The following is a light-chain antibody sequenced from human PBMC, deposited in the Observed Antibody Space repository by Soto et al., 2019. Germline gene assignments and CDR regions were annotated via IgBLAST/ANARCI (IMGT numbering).Light chain of an antibody. J-gene: IGLJ3*02. CDR1: SSDVGSYNL. CDR2: EVS. V-gene: IGLV2-23*02. CDR3: CSYAGSSTLGV. Sequence: QSALTQPASVSGSPGQSITISCTGTSSDVGSYNLVSWYQQHPGKAPKLMIYEVSKRPSGVSNRFTGSKSGNTASLTISGLQAEDEADYHCCSYAGSSTLGVFGGGTKLTVL.